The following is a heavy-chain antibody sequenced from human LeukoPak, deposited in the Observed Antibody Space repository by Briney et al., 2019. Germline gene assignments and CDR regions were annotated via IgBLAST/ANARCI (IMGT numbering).Heavy chain of an antibody. V-gene: IGHV1-2*02. CDR3: ARDRHTMIRGITYWSMDV. Sequence: ASVKVSCKASGYTFNDYYMHWVRQAPGQGLEWMGWISPNSGGTNYTQKFQGRVTMTRDTSISTAYMELSRLRSDDTAVYYCARDRHTMIRGITYWSMDVWGKGTTVIVSS. CDR1: GYTFNDYY. CDR2: ISPNSGGT. J-gene: IGHJ6*03. D-gene: IGHD3-10*01.